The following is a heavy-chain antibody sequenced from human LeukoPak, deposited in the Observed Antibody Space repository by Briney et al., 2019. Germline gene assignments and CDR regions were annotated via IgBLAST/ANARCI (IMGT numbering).Heavy chain of an antibody. CDR2: ISGSGGSI. CDR1: GFTFSTYG. CDR3: AKDAGVVVPAAILDNWKSGAEDAFDI. J-gene: IGHJ3*02. Sequence: GGSLRLSCAASGFTFSTYGMSWVRQAPGKGLEWVSVISGSGGSIYYADSVKGRFTISRDNSKNTLYLQMNSLRAEDTAVYYCAKDAGVVVPAAILDNWKSGAEDAFDIWGQGTMVTVSS. D-gene: IGHD2-2*02. V-gene: IGHV3-23*01.